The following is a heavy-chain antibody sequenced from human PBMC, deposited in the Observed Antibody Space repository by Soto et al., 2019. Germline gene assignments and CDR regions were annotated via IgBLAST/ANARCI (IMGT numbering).Heavy chain of an antibody. CDR3: AKVGDSSGWYGVFDY. CDR1: GFTFSSYA. J-gene: IGHJ4*02. Sequence: EVQLLESGGGLVQPGGSLRLSCAASGFTFSSYAMSWVRQAPGKGLEWVSAISGSGGSTYYADSVKGRFTISRDNAKNTLYLQMNSLRAEDTAVYYCAKVGDSSGWYGVFDYWGQGTLVTVSS. CDR2: ISGSGGST. D-gene: IGHD6-19*01. V-gene: IGHV3-23*01.